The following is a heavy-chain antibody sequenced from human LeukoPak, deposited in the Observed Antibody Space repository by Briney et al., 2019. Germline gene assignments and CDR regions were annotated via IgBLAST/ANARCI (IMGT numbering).Heavy chain of an antibody. CDR2: IIPISGTA. D-gene: IGHD2-2*01. Sequence: ASVKVSCKASGGTFNNYAVTWVRQAPGQGLEWMGGIIPISGTANYAQKFQGRVTITADESTSTAYMELSSLRSEDTAIYYCATYCSSANCYIWGYYFDYWGQGTLVTVSS. V-gene: IGHV1-69*13. J-gene: IGHJ4*02. CDR1: GGTFNNYA. CDR3: ATYCSSANCYIWGYYFDY.